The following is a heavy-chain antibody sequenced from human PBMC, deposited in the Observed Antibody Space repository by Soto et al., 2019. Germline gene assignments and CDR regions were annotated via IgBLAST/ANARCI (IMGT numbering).Heavy chain of an antibody. CDR1: GFTFSSYA. D-gene: IGHD3-3*01. CDR2: ISGSGGST. V-gene: IGHV3-23*01. Sequence: EVQLLESGGGLVQPGGSLRLSCAASGFTFSSYAMSWVRQAPGKGLEWVSAISGSGGSTYYTDSVKGRFNISRDNSKNTLYMQMNSLRAEDTAVYYCAKSPYYDFWSGYYDYYYYYMDVWGKGTTVTVSS. CDR3: AKSPYYDFWSGYYDYYYYYMDV. J-gene: IGHJ6*03.